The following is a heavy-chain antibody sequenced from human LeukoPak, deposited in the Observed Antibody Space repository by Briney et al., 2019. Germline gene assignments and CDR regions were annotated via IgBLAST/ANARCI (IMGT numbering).Heavy chain of an antibody. CDR2: IYTSGST. CDR1: GGSISSYY. D-gene: IGHD3-10*01. Sequence: SETLSLTCTVSGGSISSYYWSWIRQSAGKGLEWIGRIYTSGSTNYNPSLKSRVTMSVDASKNQFSLKLSSVTAADTAVYYCARGRRGLLWFGSLDYWGQGTLVTVSS. V-gene: IGHV4-4*07. J-gene: IGHJ4*02. CDR3: ARGRRGLLWFGSLDY.